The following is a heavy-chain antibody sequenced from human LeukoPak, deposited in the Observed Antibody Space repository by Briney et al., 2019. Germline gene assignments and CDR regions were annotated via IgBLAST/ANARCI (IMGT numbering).Heavy chain of an antibody. CDR1: GGSISSYY. J-gene: IGHJ6*02. Sequence: SETLSLTCTVSGGSISSYYWSWIRQPPGKGLEWIGYIYYSGSTNYNPSLKSRVTISVDTSKNQFSLKLSSVTAADTAVYYCASEYPFGSGWSRGTRYYGMDVWGQGTTVTVSS. D-gene: IGHD6-19*01. CDR2: IYYSGST. V-gene: IGHV4-59*08. CDR3: ASEYPFGSGWSRGTRYYGMDV.